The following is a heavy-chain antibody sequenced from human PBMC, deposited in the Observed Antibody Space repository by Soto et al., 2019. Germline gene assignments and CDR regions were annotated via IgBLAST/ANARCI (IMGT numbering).Heavy chain of an antibody. Sequence: GASVKVSCKASGYTFTGYYMHWVLQAPGQGLEWMGWINPNSGGTNYAQKFQGRVTMTRDTSISTAYMELSRLRSDDTAVYYCARDPGGYCSSTSCIAPYYYYGMDVWGQGTTVTVSS. CDR2: INPNSGGT. V-gene: IGHV1-2*02. D-gene: IGHD2-2*01. CDR3: ARDPGGYCSSTSCIAPYYYYGMDV. CDR1: GYTFTGYY. J-gene: IGHJ6*02.